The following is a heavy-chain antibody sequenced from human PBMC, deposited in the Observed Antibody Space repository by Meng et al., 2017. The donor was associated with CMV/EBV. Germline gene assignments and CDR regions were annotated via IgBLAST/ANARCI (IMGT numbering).Heavy chain of an antibody. CDR1: GFTFSSYS. CDR2: ISSSSSYI. V-gene: IGHV3-21*01. Sequence: LSLTCAASGFTFSSYSMNWVRQAPGKGLEWVSSISSSSSYIYYADSVKGRFTISRDNAKNSLYLQMNSLRAEDTAVYYCARGYYGSGSYFPSFDYWGQGTLVTVSS. D-gene: IGHD3-10*01. J-gene: IGHJ4*02. CDR3: ARGYYGSGSYFPSFDY.